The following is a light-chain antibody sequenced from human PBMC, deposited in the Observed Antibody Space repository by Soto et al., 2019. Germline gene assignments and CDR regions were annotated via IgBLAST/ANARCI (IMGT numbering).Light chain of an antibody. CDR3: QQRSNWPIT. Sequence: EIVLTQSPATLSLSPGERATLSCRASQSVSSYLACYQQKPGQAPRLLIYDTSNRATGIPARFSGSGSGTDFPLTISSLEPEDFAVYYCQQRSNWPITFGQGTRLEIK. V-gene: IGKV3-11*01. J-gene: IGKJ5*01. CDR2: DTS. CDR1: QSVSSY.